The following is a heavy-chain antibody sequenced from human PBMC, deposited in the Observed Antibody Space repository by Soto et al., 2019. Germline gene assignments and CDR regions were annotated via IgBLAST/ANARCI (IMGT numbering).Heavy chain of an antibody. V-gene: IGHV4-30-4*01. CDR1: ATSVSSGDYY. D-gene: IGHD7-27*01. CDR2: IYSSGNT. J-gene: IGHJ5*02. Sequence: QVQLQVSGPGLVEPSQTLSLTCTVSATSVSSGDYYWTWIRQPPGKDLEWIGYIYSSGNTNYNPSVRSRVTMSKDTSKNQFSLNLSSVTAADTAVYYCARRVTGGGERFDPWGQGTLVTVSS. CDR3: ARRVTGGGERFDP.